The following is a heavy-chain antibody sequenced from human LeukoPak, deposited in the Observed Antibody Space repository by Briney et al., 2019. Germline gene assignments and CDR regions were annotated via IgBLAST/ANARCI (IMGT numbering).Heavy chain of an antibody. Sequence: GGSLRLSWEASGFTFSSYSMNWVRQAPGKGLEWVSSISSSSSYIYYADSVKGRFTISRDNAKNSLYLQMNSLRAEDTAVYYCARARAIFGVVRLIDYWGQGTLVTVSS. CDR1: GFTFSSYS. CDR3: ARARAIFGVVRLIDY. V-gene: IGHV3-21*01. D-gene: IGHD3-3*01. CDR2: ISSSSSYI. J-gene: IGHJ4*02.